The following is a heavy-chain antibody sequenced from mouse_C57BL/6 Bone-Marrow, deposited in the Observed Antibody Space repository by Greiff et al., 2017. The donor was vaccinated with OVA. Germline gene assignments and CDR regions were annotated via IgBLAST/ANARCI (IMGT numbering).Heavy chain of an antibody. CDR1: GFTFSDYG. J-gene: IGHJ3*01. CDR3: ARPTRAWFAY. V-gene: IGHV5-17*01. CDR2: ISSGSSTI. Sequence: EVNVVESGGGLVKPGGSLTLSCAASGFTFSDYGMHWVRQAPEKGLEWVAYISSGSSTIYYADTVKGRFTISRDNAKNTLFLQMTSLRSEDTAMYYCARPTRAWFAYWGQGTLVTVSA.